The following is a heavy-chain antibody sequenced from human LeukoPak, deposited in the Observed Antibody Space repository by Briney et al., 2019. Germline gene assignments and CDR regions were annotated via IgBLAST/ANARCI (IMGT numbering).Heavy chain of an antibody. D-gene: IGHD3-10*01. Sequence: GGSLRLSCAASGFTFSSYAMHWVRHAPGRGLEWVAVISYDGSNKYYADSVKGRFTISRDNSKNTLYLQMNSLGAEDTAVYYCAREGPSLGYYYYMDVWGKGTTVTVSS. CDR2: ISYDGSNK. V-gene: IGHV3-30*04. CDR3: AREGPSLGYYYYMDV. J-gene: IGHJ6*03. CDR1: GFTFSSYA.